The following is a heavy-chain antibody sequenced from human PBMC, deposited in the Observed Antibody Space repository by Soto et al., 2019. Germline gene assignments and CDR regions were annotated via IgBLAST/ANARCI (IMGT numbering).Heavy chain of an antibody. V-gene: IGHV4-30-2*01. CDR3: ASDYGGYDAFDI. Sequence: QLQLQESGSGLVKPSQTLSLTCAVSGGSISSGGYSWSWIRQPPGKGLEWIGYIYHSGSTYYNPSPKSRVTISVDRSKNQFPLKLSSVTAADTAVYYCASDYGGYDAFDIWGQGTMVTVSS. D-gene: IGHD4-17*01. CDR2: IYHSGST. J-gene: IGHJ3*02. CDR1: GGSISSGGYS.